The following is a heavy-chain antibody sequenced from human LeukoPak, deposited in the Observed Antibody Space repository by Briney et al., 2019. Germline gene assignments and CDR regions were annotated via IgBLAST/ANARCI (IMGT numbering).Heavy chain of an antibody. V-gene: IGHV1-69*01. D-gene: IGHD2/OR15-2a*01. CDR3: AGFFYDNTNDAFDI. CDR2: IIPIYGRA. CDR1: GYTFGIYDFTFTSYA. Sequence: SVKVSCKASGYTFGIYDFTFTSYAISWVRQAPGQGLEWMGGIIPIYGRANYPQKFQGRVTMTADESTRTLTMQLSSLRSEDTAVYYCAGFFYDNTNDAFDIWGRGTVVTVS. J-gene: IGHJ3*02.